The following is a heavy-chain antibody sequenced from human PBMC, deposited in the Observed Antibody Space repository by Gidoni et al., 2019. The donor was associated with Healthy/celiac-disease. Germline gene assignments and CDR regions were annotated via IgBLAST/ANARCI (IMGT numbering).Heavy chain of an antibody. V-gene: IGHV3-21*01. CDR3: ARDGEWYYDFWSGYTYAFDI. J-gene: IGHJ3*02. CDR1: VFPFSSYS. Sequence: EVQLVESGGGLVKPGGSLILSCAASVFPFSSYSMNWVRKAPGKGLEWVSSISSSSSYRYYEDSVKGRFTISRDNAKNSLYLQMNSLRAEDTAVYYCARDGEWYYDFWSGYTYAFDIWGQGTMVTVSS. D-gene: IGHD3-3*01. CDR2: ISSSSSYR.